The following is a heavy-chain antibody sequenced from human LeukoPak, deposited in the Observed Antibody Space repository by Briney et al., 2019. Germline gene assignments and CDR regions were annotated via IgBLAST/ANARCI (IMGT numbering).Heavy chain of an antibody. Sequence: SETLSLTCTVSGGSISSYYWSWIRQPPGKGLEWIGYIYYSGSTNYNPSLKSRVTISVDTSKNQFSLKLGSVTAADTAVYYCARDRGYYYDSSGYYYSWFDPWGQGTLVTVSS. V-gene: IGHV4-59*01. CDR2: IYYSGST. J-gene: IGHJ5*02. CDR1: GGSISSYY. CDR3: ARDRGYYYDSSGYYYSWFDP. D-gene: IGHD3-22*01.